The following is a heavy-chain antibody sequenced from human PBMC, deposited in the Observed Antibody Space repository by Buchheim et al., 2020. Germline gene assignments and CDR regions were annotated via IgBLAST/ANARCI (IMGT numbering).Heavy chain of an antibody. J-gene: IGHJ6*02. D-gene: IGHD2-8*02. CDR2: ISWNSGYI. CDR3: AKDRAQGYWQYAMDV. CDR1: GFTFDDHA. Sequence: EVQLVESGGGLVQPGRSLRLSCAASGFTFDDHALHWVRQVPGKGLEWVSGISWNSGYIGYADSVKGRFTISRDNAKSSLYLQMNSLRPDDTALYYCAKDRAQGYWQYAMDVWGQGTT. V-gene: IGHV3-9*01.